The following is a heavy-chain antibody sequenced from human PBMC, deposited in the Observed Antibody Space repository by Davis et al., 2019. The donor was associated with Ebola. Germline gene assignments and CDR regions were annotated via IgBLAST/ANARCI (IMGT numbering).Heavy chain of an antibody. CDR2: IYYSGST. Sequence: MPSETLSLTCAVYGGSISSYYWSWIRQPPGKGLEWIGYIYYSGSTNYNPSLKSRVTISVDTSKNQFSLKLSSVTAADTAVYYCARHLDSSGHETFDYWGQGTLVTVSS. CDR1: GGSISSYY. V-gene: IGHV4-59*08. J-gene: IGHJ4*02. CDR3: ARHLDSSGHETFDY. D-gene: IGHD3-22*01.